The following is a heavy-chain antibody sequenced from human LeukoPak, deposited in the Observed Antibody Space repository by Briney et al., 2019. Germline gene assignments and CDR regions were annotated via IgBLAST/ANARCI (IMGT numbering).Heavy chain of an antibody. J-gene: IGHJ6*03. Sequence: GGSLRLSCTASGFRFSDFWMHWVRQAPGKGLVWVSRINSDGSNTIYADSVKGRFTISRDNAKNTVYLQMNSLRVEDTAIYYCARGGFGHNMDVWGKGTTVTVSS. CDR3: ARGGFGHNMDV. V-gene: IGHV3-74*01. CDR2: INSDGSNT. CDR1: GFRFSDFW. D-gene: IGHD3-3*01.